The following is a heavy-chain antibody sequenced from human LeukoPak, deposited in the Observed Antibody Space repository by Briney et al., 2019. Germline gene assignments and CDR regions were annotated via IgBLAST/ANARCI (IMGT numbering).Heavy chain of an antibody. D-gene: IGHD5-12*01. Sequence: GRSLRLSCAASGLTFSSYGIHWVRQAPGKGLEWVAVISYDGLNKNYADSVKGRFTISRDNSKNTLYLQMNSLRVEDTAVYYCAKGVRSGYDRLDYWGQGTLVTVSS. V-gene: IGHV3-30*18. J-gene: IGHJ4*02. CDR1: GLTFSSYG. CDR3: AKGVRSGYDRLDY. CDR2: ISYDGLNK.